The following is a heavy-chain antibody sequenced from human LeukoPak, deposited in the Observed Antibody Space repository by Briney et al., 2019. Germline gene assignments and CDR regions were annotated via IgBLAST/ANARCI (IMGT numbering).Heavy chain of an antibody. Sequence: GGSLRLSCAASGFTVSSYAMSWVRQAPGKGLEWVSAISGSGGSTYYADSVKGRFTISRDNSKNTLYLQMNSLRAEDTAVYYCAKGHRFYGPATLPGGAYWGQGTLVTVSS. CDR3: AKGHRFYGPATLPGGAY. CDR2: ISGSGGST. V-gene: IGHV3-23*01. J-gene: IGHJ4*02. D-gene: IGHD4-17*01. CDR1: GFTVSSYA.